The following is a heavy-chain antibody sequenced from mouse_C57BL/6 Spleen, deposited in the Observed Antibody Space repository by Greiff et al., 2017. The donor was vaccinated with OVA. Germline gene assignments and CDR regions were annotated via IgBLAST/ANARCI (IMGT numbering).Heavy chain of an antibody. J-gene: IGHJ4*01. CDR2: IYPGDGDT. CDR3: ARALGRGAMDD. CDR1: GYAFSSSW. D-gene: IGHD4-1*01. Sequence: QVQLQQSGPELVKPGASVKISCKASGYAFSSSWMTWVKQRPGKGLEWIGRIYPGDGDTNYIGKFKGKATLTADKSSSTAYMQLSSLTSEDSAVYFCARALGRGAMDDWGQGTSVTVSS. V-gene: IGHV1-82*01.